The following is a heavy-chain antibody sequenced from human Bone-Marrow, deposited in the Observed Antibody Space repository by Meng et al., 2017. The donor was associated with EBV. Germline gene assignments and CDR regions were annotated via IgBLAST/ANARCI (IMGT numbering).Heavy chain of an antibody. Sequence: EVQLLESGGGLVQPGGSVRLAWAASGFTFSSYAMSGVRQAPGKGLEWVSAISGSGGSTYYADSVKGRFTISRDNSKNTLYLQMNSLRAEDTAVYYCAKRMGRFGEFLDYWGQGTLVTVSS. CDR1: GFTFSSYA. CDR2: ISGSGGST. J-gene: IGHJ4*02. CDR3: AKRMGRFGEFLDY. V-gene: IGHV3-23*01. D-gene: IGHD3-10*01.